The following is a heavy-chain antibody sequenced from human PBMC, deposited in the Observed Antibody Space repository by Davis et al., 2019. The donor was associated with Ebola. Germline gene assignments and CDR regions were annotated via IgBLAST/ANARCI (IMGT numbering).Heavy chain of an antibody. Sequence: GESLKISCDFSGYNFATYWIGWVRQVPGKGLEYMGMVYPGDSDARYSPSFQGQVTISADKSTSTAYLQWRSLKASDTAKYYCARHVTAVAVPFDIWGQGTTVTVSS. CDR3: ARHVTAVAVPFDI. D-gene: IGHD5-18*01. CDR1: GYNFATYW. CDR2: VYPGDSDA. V-gene: IGHV5-51*01. J-gene: IGHJ6*02.